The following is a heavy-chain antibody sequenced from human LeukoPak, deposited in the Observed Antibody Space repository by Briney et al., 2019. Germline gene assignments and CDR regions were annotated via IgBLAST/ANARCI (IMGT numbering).Heavy chain of an antibody. J-gene: IGHJ5*02. CDR3: ARLSELEAVDP. CDR1: GGSISSGGYS. CDR2: IYYSGST. D-gene: IGHD1-1*01. V-gene: IGHV4-30-4*07. Sequence: SETLSLTCAVSGGSISSGGYSWSWIRQPPGKGLEWIGYIYYSGSTYYNPSLKSRVTISVDTSKNQFSLNLSSVTGADTAVYYCARLSELEAVDPWGQGTLVTVSS.